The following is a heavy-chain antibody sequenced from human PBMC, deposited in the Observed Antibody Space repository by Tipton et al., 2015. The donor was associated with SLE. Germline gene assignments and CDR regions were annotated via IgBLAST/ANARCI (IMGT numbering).Heavy chain of an antibody. J-gene: IGHJ4*02. Sequence: LSLTCTVSGGSIISGDYYWTWIRQPAGKGLEWIGRIYTGGSTSYNPSLRSQVTMSMDTSKNQFSLRLSSVTAADTAVYYCARHLYNIGWNHFDYWGPGTLVTVSS. D-gene: IGHD6-19*01. CDR2: IYTGGST. V-gene: IGHV4-61*02. CDR1: GGSIISGDYY. CDR3: ARHLYNIGWNHFDY.